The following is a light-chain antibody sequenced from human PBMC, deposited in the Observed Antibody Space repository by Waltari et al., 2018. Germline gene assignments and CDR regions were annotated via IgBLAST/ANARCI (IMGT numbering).Light chain of an antibody. J-gene: IGLJ3*02. Sequence: QSALTQPRSVSGSPGQSVTISCTGTSSDVGTYKYVSWHQQHPGQAPKLIIFDVSKRPSGVPDRFSGSKSGDTASLTFSGLQAEYEADYSCCSYTVSNTLLFGGWTKLTVL. V-gene: IGLV2-11*01. CDR1: SSDVGTYKY. CDR2: DVS. CDR3: CSYTVSNTLL.